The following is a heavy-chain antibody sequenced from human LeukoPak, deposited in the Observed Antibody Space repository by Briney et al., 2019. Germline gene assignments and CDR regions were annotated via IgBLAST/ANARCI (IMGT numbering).Heavy chain of an antibody. J-gene: IGHJ3*02. CDR2: INSYSSYI. Sequence: GGSLRLSCAASKFTFSSYSMNWVRQAPGKGLEWVSSINSYSSYIYYADSVKGRFTIPRDNAKNSLYLQMNSLRAEDTAVYYCARDRPHDIVAFFDIWGQGTMVTVSS. CDR3: ARDRPHDIVAFFDI. D-gene: IGHD5-12*01. V-gene: IGHV3-21*01. CDR1: KFTFSSYS.